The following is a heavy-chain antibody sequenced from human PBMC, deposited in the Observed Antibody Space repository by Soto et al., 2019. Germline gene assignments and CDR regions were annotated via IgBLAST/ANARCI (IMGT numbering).Heavy chain of an antibody. CDR1: VASISTGGYY. Sequence: QVRLQESGPGLVKPSQTLSLTCIVSVASISTGGYYWSWIRQHPGKGLELIGYIYHSGTTYYNPSLESRLSISADSSKNLLSLNLASVTAADTAIYYCARATAPCWCDPWGQGTLVTVSS. CDR3: ARATAPCWCDP. D-gene: IGHD1-1*01. J-gene: IGHJ5*02. CDR2: IYHSGTT. V-gene: IGHV4-31*03.